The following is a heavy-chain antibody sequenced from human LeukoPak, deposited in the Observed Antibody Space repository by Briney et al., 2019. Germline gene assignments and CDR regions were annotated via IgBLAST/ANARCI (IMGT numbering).Heavy chain of an antibody. CDR2: IKSNSGGT. CDR3: GRGHPVVPAAVPDY. V-gene: IGHV1-2*02. D-gene: IGHD2-2*02. J-gene: IGHJ4*02. Sequence: ASVKVSCKASGYTFGSFDISWVRQATGQGLEWMGWIKSNSGGTNYAQKFQGRVTMTRDTSINTAYMELSSLTSDDTAVYYCGRGHPVVPAAVPDYWGQGTLVTVSS. CDR1: GYTFGSFD.